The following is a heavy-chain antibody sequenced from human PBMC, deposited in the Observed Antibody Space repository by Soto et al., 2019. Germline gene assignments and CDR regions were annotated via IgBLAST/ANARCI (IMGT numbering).Heavy chain of an antibody. Sequence: HITLKESGPTLVKPTQTLTLTCIFSGFSFSADGVGVGWIRQPPGKTLEWLALIYWDDDTRYRPSLKSRLTITKDSSKKQVVITMTNMDPLDTATYYCAHAFGGTSWPNDAFDVWGQGTVVTVSS. J-gene: IGHJ3*01. CDR1: GFSFSADGVG. CDR3: AHAFGGTSWPNDAFDV. V-gene: IGHV2-5*02. D-gene: IGHD3-16*01. CDR2: IYWDDDT.